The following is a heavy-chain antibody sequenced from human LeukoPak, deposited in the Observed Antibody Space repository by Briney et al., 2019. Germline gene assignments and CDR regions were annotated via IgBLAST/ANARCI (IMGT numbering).Heavy chain of an antibody. CDR1: GGSISSSSYY. V-gene: IGHV4-39*07. CDR2: IYYSGST. Sequence: PSETLSLTCTVSGGSISSSSYYWGWIRQPPGKGLEWIGSIYYSGSTYYNPSLKSRVTISVDTSKNQFSLKLSSVTAADTAVYYCARGLGVLMVYRRANWFDPWGQGTLVTVSS. CDR3: ARGLGVLMVYRRANWFDP. D-gene: IGHD2-8*01. J-gene: IGHJ5*02.